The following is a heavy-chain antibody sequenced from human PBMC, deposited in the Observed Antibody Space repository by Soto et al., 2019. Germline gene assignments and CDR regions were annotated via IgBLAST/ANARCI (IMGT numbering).Heavy chain of an antibody. CDR3: ARRRGTGISGGTYYGLDV. J-gene: IGHJ6*02. V-gene: IGHV3-11*01. Sequence: RRGSLRLSCASSGFTFSDHYMAWILQAPVKGLEIVAHMSGSGSSEDYGDSVKGRFSIFRENSKNLLFLQMFFPRAEDTAVYYCARRRGTGISGGTYYGLDVWGQGTTGTVS. D-gene: IGHD1-20*01. CDR2: MSGSGSSE. CDR1: GFTFSDHY.